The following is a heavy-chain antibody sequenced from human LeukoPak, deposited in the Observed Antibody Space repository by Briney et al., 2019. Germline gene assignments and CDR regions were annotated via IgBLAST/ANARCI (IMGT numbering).Heavy chain of an antibody. V-gene: IGHV4-39*07. Sequence: SETLSLTCTVCGDSISSSSYYWGWIRQPPGKGLEWIATIYYNGATQYNPSLKSRVSMSVDTSRNQFSLRLSSVTAADTAMYYCARDSSSYYFDYWGQGTLVTVSS. CDR3: ARDSSSYYFDY. J-gene: IGHJ4*02. D-gene: IGHD6-6*01. CDR2: IYYNGAT. CDR1: GDSISSSSYY.